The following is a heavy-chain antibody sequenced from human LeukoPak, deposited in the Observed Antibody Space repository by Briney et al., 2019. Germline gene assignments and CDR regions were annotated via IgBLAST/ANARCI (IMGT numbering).Heavy chain of an antibody. J-gene: IGHJ6*03. CDR3: AKERSSNHYYYYYSMDG. CDR2: ISGSGGST. Sequence: PGGSLRLSCAASGFTFSSYGMSWVRQAPGKGLEWVSAISGSGGSTYYADSVKGRFTISRDNSKNTLYLQMNSLRAEDTAVYYCAKERSSNHYYYYYSMDGWGKGTTVTVS. CDR1: GFTFSSYG. D-gene: IGHD2-2*01. V-gene: IGHV3-23*01.